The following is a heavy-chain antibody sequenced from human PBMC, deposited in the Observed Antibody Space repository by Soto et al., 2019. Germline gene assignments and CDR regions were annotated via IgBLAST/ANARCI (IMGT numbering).Heavy chain of an antibody. CDR3: ARWIANGVVVVPAAIRYYYMDV. V-gene: IGHV4-39*01. Sequence: SETLSLTCTVSGGSISSSRYYWGWIRQPPGKGLEWIGSIYYSGSTYYNPSLKSRVTISVDTSKNQFSLKLSSVTAADTAVYYCARWIANGVVVVPAAIRYYYMDVWGKGTTVTVSS. D-gene: IGHD2-2*01. CDR1: GGSISSSRYY. CDR2: IYYSGST. J-gene: IGHJ6*03.